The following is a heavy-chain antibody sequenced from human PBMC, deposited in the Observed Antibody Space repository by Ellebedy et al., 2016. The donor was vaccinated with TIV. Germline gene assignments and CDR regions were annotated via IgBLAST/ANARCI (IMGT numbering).Heavy chain of an antibody. Sequence: MPSETLSLTCTVSGGSISDYSWSWIRQPAGKGLEWVGHIDASGSASYNASLRSRVTMSVDTSKKQVSLRLGSLTAADTAVYYCARGGDRASFYYWGQGTLVTVSS. D-gene: IGHD3-10*01. CDR2: IDASGSA. J-gene: IGHJ4*02. V-gene: IGHV4-4*07. CDR3: ARGGDRASFYY. CDR1: GGSISDYS.